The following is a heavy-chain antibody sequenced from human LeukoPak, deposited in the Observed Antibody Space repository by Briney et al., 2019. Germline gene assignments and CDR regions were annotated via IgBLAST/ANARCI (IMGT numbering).Heavy chain of an antibody. D-gene: IGHD3-16*02. CDR3: ARENDSVWGSYRPSAPFDI. V-gene: IGHV3-33*01. J-gene: IGHJ3*02. CDR1: GFTFSSYG. CDR2: IWYDGTNK. Sequence: GSLRLSCAASGFTFSSYGMHWVRQAPGKGLEWVAVIWYDGTNKYYADSVKGRFTISRDNTKNSLSLQMNSLRAGDSAVYYCARENDSVWGSYRPSAPFDIWGQGTTVTVSS.